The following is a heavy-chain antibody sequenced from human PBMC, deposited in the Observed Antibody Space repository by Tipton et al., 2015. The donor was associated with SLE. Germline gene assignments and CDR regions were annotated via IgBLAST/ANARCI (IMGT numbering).Heavy chain of an antibody. D-gene: IGHD2-21*01. J-gene: IGHJ6*02. CDR3: ARCGGGYGMDV. CDR1: GGSISSSSYY. V-gene: IGHV4-39*06. Sequence: TLSLTCTVSGGSISSSSYYWGWIRQPPGKGLEWIGNIYYSGSTNYNPSLMSRVTISVDTSKNQFTLKLNSVTTADTAVYYCARCGGGYGMDVWGQGTTVTVSS. CDR2: IYYSGST.